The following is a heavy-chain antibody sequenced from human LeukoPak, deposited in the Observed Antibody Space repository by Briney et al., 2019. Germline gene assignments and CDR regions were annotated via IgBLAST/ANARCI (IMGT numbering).Heavy chain of an antibody. CDR1: GFTFSSYS. Sequence: PGGSLRLSCATSGFTFSSYSMNWVRQAPGKGLEWVSYIASSSSTIYYADSVKGRFTISRDNAKNSLYLQMNSLRAEDTAVYYCARDSWDRMAGLGWGPAAIYPGLVWGKTVDPWGQGTLVTVSS. D-gene: IGHD2-2*02. J-gene: IGHJ5*02. V-gene: IGHV3-48*04. CDR2: IASSSSTI. CDR3: ARDSWDRMAGLGWGPAAIYPGLVWGKTVDP.